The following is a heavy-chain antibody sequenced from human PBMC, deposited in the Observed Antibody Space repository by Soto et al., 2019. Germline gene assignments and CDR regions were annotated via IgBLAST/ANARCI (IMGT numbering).Heavy chain of an antibody. Sequence: QVQLRQWGAGLLKPSESLSLTCAVFGASLNDYFWSWIRQPPGKGLEWIGQISHGGTTNYNPSLKSRVIISVDTSKNQFSLRLNSVTAADTAVYYCAGGQLLSDYWGQGNMVTVSS. D-gene: IGHD2-2*01. CDR1: GASLNDYF. CDR3: AGGQLLSDY. CDR2: ISHGGTT. J-gene: IGHJ4*02. V-gene: IGHV4-34*01.